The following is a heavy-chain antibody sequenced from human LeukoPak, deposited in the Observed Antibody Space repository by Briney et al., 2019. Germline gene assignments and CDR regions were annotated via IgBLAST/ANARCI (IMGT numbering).Heavy chain of an antibody. CDR1: GFTFSSYG. CDR2: IWYDGSNK. CDR3: ATSGSYYRFEY. V-gene: IGHV3-33*01. J-gene: IGHJ4*02. Sequence: GGSLRLSCAASGFTFSSYGMHWVRQAPGKGLEWVAVIWYDGSNKYYADSVKGRFTISRDNSKNTLYLQMNSLRAEDTAVYYCATSGSYYRFEYWGQGTLVTVSS. D-gene: IGHD1-26*01.